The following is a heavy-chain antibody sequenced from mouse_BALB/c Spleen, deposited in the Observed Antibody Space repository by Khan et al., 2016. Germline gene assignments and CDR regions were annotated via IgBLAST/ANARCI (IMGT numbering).Heavy chain of an antibody. Sequence: QIQLVQSGPELKKPGETVKISCKASGYTFTDYSMYWVKQAPGKGFKWMGWINTETGEPTYADDFKGRFAFSLETSASTAYLQSNNHKNEDTATYFCARLIPAWFAYWDQGTLVTVSA. CDR3: ARLIPAWFAY. CDR2: INTETGEP. D-gene: IGHD2-4*01. V-gene: IGHV9-2-1*01. J-gene: IGHJ3*01. CDR1: GYTFTDYS.